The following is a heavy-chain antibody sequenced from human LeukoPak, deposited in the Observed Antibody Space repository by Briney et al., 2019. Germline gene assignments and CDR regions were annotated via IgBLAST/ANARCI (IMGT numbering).Heavy chain of an antibody. Sequence: ASVKVSCKASGYTFTSYGISWVRQAPGQGLEWMGWISAYNGNTNYAQKLQGRVTMTTDTSTSTAYMELRSLRSDDTAVYYCARSRKLYSFGSFDYWGQGTLVTVSS. CDR3: ARSRKLYSFGSFDY. J-gene: IGHJ4*02. D-gene: IGHD1-26*01. CDR2: ISAYNGNT. CDR1: GYTFTSYG. V-gene: IGHV1-18*01.